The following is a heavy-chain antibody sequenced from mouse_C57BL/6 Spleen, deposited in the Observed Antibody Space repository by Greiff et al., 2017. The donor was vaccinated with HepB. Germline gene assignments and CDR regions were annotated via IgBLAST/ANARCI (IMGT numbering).Heavy chain of an antibody. J-gene: IGHJ2*01. Sequence: VQLQQSGAELVKPGASVKLSCTASGFNIKDYYMHWVKQRTEQGLEWIGRIDPEDGETKYAPKFPGKATITADTSSNTAYLQLSSLTSEDTAVYYCARRFLPYYFDYWGQGTTLTVSS. CDR1: GFNIKDYY. V-gene: IGHV14-2*01. CDR3: ARRFLPYYFDY. CDR2: IDPEDGET.